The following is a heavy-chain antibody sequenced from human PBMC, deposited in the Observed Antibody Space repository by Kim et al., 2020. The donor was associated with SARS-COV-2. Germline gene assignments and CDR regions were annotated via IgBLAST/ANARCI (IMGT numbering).Heavy chain of an antibody. CDR3: RIVVAPIGIDY. J-gene: IGHJ4*02. V-gene: IGHV3-49*03. D-gene: IGHD1-26*01. Sequence: GGSLRLSCTASGFTFGDYAMSWFRQAPGKGLEWVSFIRSKAYGGTTEYAASVKGRFTISRDDSKSIAYLQMNSLKTEDTAVYYCRIVVAPIGIDYWGQGTLVAVSS. CDR1: GFTFGDYA. CDR2: IRSKAYGGTT.